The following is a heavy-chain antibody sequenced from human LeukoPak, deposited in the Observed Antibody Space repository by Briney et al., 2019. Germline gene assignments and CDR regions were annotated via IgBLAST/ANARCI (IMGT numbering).Heavy chain of an antibody. CDR1: GFTFSSYA. CDR3: AKDRRYIVVVVAARGYYFDY. D-gene: IGHD2-15*01. J-gene: IGHJ4*02. Sequence: GGSLRLSCAAAGFTFSSYAMSWVRQAPGKGLEWVSGISGSGGSTYYADSVKGRFTISRDNSKNTLYLQMNSLRAEDTAVYYCAKDRRYIVVVVAARGYYFDYWGQGTLVTVSS. V-gene: IGHV3-23*01. CDR2: ISGSGGST.